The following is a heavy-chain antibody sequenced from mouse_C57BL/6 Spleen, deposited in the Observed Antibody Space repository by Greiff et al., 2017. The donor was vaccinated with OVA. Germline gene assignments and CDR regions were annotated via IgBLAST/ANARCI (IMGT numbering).Heavy chain of an antibody. CDR1: GYTFTSYW. Sequence: QVQLQQPGAELVKPGASVKMSCKASGYTFTSYWITWVKQRPGQGLEWIGDIYPGSGSTNYNEKFKSKATLTVDTSSSTAYMQLSSLTSEDSAVYYCARDAYYSNYFDDWGQGTTLTVSS. CDR2: IYPGSGST. V-gene: IGHV1-55*01. J-gene: IGHJ2*01. CDR3: ARDAYYSNYFDD. D-gene: IGHD2-5*01.